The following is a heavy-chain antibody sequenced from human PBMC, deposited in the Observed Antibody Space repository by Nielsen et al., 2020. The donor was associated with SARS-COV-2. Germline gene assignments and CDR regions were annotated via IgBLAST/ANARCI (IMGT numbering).Heavy chain of an antibody. V-gene: IGHV4-59*01. D-gene: IGHD3-22*01. J-gene: IGHJ3*02. Sequence: GSLRLSCTVSGGSISSYYWSWIRQPPGKGLEWIGYIYYSGSTNYNPSLKSRVTISVDTSKNQFSLKLSSVTAADTAVYYCAREGRTEYYYDSSGYYYSAFDIWGQGTMVTVSS. CDR3: AREGRTEYYYDSSGYYYSAFDI. CDR1: GGSISSYY. CDR2: IYYSGST.